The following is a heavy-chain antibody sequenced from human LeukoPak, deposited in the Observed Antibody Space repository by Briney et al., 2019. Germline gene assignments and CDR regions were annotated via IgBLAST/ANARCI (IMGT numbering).Heavy chain of an antibody. Sequence: ASVKVSCKAFGYTFTSYGISWVRQAPGQGLEWMGWISVQNGKTEYAQKFQGRVTMTTDTSTSTAYMEVRSLRSDDTAVYYCARASYYDFNRMTFDIWGQGTMVTVSS. CDR2: ISVQNGKT. D-gene: IGHD3-3*01. CDR3: ARASYYDFNRMTFDI. V-gene: IGHV1-18*01. J-gene: IGHJ3*02. CDR1: GYTFTSYG.